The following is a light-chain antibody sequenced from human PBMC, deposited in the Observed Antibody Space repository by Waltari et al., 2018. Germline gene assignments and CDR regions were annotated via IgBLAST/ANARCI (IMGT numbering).Light chain of an antibody. CDR2: DVS. J-gene: IGLJ2*01. CDR1: SSDVGGYNY. Sequence: QSALTQPASVSGSPGQSITFSCTGASSDVGGYNYVSWYQQQPGKAPRLMIYDVSIRPSGVSNRFSGSKSGNTASLTISGLQAEDEADYYCSSYSRTSTLVVFGGGTKLAVL. V-gene: IGLV2-14*03. CDR3: SSYSRTSTLVV.